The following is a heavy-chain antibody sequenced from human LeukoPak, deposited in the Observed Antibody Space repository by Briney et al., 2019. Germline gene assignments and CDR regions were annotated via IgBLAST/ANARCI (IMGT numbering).Heavy chain of an antibody. Sequence: GSSVKVSCKASGGAFSSYAISWVRQAPGQGLEWMGRIIPIFGTANYAQKFQGRVTITTDESTSTAYMELSSLRSEDTAVYYCARFKWDSSGYYSDYWGQGTLVTVSS. CDR1: GGAFSSYA. D-gene: IGHD3-22*01. CDR3: ARFKWDSSGYYSDY. V-gene: IGHV1-69*05. J-gene: IGHJ4*02. CDR2: IIPIFGTA.